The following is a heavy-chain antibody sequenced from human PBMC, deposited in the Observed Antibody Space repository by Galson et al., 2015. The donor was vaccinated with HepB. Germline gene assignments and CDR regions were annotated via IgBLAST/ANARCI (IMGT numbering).Heavy chain of an antibody. D-gene: IGHD3-22*01. CDR3: ARDTAHYDSSGYYHDAFDI. CDR2: INAGSGNT. CDR1: GYTFTSYA. Sequence: SVKVSCKASGYTFTSYAMHWVRQAPGQRLEWMGWINAGSGNTKYSQKFQGRVTITRDTSASTAYMELSSLRSEDTAVYYCARDTAHYDSSGYYHDAFDIWGQGTMVTVSS. J-gene: IGHJ3*02. V-gene: IGHV1-3*01.